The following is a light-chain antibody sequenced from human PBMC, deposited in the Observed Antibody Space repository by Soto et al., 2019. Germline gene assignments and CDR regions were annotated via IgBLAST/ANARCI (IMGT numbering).Light chain of an antibody. Sequence: AIRMTQSPSSFSASTGDRVTITCRASQGISSYLAWYQQKPGKAPKLLLYAASTLQSGVPSRFSGSGSGTDFTLTISCLQSEDFATYYCEQYYSYLWTFGQGTKVEIK. V-gene: IGKV1-8*01. CDR1: QGISSY. CDR3: EQYYSYLWT. J-gene: IGKJ1*01. CDR2: AAS.